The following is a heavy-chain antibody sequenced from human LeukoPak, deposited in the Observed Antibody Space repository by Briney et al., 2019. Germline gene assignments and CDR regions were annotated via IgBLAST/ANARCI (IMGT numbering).Heavy chain of an antibody. Sequence: GGSLRLSCAASGFTFSSYAMSWVRQAPGKGLEWVSAISGSGGSTYYADSVKGRFTNSRDNSKNTLYLQMNSLRAEDTAVYYCTPSSSSWFRGPFDYWGQGTLVTVSS. J-gene: IGHJ4*02. CDR1: GFTFSSYA. CDR3: TPSSSSWFRGPFDY. V-gene: IGHV3-23*01. CDR2: ISGSGGST. D-gene: IGHD6-13*01.